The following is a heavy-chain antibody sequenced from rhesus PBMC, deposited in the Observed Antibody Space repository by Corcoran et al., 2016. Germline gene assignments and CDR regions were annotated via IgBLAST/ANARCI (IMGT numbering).Heavy chain of an antibody. CDR3: TTFLQYLDS. D-gene: IGHD1-44*01. V-gene: IGHV3-30*01. Sequence: EVQLVESGGGLVQPGGSLRLSCADSGFSFSNVWMNWVRQATGKGLEWVARIKSKADGGKADYAASVKGRFTISRDDSKNTLYLQMNSLKTEDTAVYYCTTFLQYLDSWGQGVVVTVSS. CDR2: IKSKADGGKA. CDR1: GFSFSNVW. J-gene: IGHJ6*01.